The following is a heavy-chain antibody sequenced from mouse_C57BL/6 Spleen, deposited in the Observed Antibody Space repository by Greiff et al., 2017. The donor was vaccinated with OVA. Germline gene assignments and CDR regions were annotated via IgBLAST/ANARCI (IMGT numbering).Heavy chain of an antibody. CDR3: ARKGWLLRDAMDY. V-gene: IGHV1-42*01. J-gene: IGHJ4*01. CDR1: GYSFTGYY. CDR2: INPSTGGT. D-gene: IGHD2-3*01. Sequence: EVQLQQSGPELVKPGASVKISCKASGYSFTGYYMNWVKQSPEKSLEWIGEINPSTGGTTYNQKFKAKATLTVDKSSSTAYMQLKSLTSEDSAVYYCARKGWLLRDAMDYWGQGTSVTVSS.